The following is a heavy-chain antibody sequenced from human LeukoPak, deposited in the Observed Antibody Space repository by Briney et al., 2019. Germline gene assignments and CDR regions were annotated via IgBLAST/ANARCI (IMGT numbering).Heavy chain of an antibody. V-gene: IGHV3-30-3*01. D-gene: IGHD5-12*01. CDR3: ARVGNVDIVATIIPTDYGMDV. Sequence: PGRSLRLTCAASGFTFSSYAMHWVRQAPGKGLEWVAVISYDGSNKYYADSVKGRFTISRDNSKNTLYLQMNSLRAEDTAVYYCARVGNVDIVATIIPTDYGMDVWGQGTTVTVSS. CDR1: GFTFSSYA. CDR2: ISYDGSNK. J-gene: IGHJ6*02.